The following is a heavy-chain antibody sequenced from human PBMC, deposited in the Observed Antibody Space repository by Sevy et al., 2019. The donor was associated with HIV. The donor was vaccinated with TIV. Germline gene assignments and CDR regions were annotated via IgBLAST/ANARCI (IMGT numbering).Heavy chain of an antibody. CDR3: ARLFDDSSGPPSDY. CDR1: GDSISSSNFN. CDR2: IYYSGST. D-gene: IGHD3-22*01. J-gene: IGHJ4*02. Sequence: SETLSLTCTVSGDSISSSNFNWGWIRQPPGKGLEWIGSIYYSGSTYYNPSLKSRVTISVDTSKDQFSLKLRSVTAADTAVYYCARLFDDSSGPPSDYWGQGTLVTVSS. V-gene: IGHV4-39*01.